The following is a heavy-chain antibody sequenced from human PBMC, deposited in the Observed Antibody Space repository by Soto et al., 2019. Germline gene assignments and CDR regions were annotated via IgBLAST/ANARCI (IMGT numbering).Heavy chain of an antibody. CDR1: GGSISSYYYY. Sequence: SETLSLTCTVSGGSISSYYYYWGWIRQPPGKGLEWIASIYYSGSTYYNPSLKSRVAISVDTSKSQFYLKLTSVTAADTAIYYCATRFYSSGVLFDYWGPGTQVTVSS. D-gene: IGHD3-10*01. CDR3: ATRFYSSGVLFDY. J-gene: IGHJ4*02. CDR2: IYYSGST. V-gene: IGHV4-39*07.